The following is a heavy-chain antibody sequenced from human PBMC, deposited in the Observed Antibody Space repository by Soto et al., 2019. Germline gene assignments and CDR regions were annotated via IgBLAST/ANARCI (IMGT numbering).Heavy chain of an antibody. D-gene: IGHD3-3*01. CDR3: ARGGEVGVAGSAALDM. J-gene: IGHJ3*02. V-gene: IGHV1-46*01. CDR2: INPGRGAA. Sequence: QVQLVQSGAEVKKPGASVKISCTASGYTVTTHYMHWVRQAPGRGVEWMGAINPGRGAAKYTQTFQASVTVTRDTSTNTVYMEISALGSEETALFYCARGGEVGVAGSAALDMWGQGTVVTVSS. CDR1: GYTVTTHY.